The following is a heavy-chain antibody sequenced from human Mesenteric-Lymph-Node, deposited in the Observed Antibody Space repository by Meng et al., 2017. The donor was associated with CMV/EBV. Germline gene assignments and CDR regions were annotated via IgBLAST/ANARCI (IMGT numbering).Heavy chain of an antibody. J-gene: IGHJ5*02. Sequence: EVQLVESGGGLVKPGGSLRLSCAASGFTFSSFSMNWVRQAPGKGLEWVSSISSSSSYIYYADSVKGRFTISRDNAKNSLYLQMNSLRAEDTAVYYCARVSLAAAGTFWFDPRGQGTLVTVSS. CDR2: ISSSSSYI. V-gene: IGHV3-21*01. CDR3: ARVSLAAAGTFWFDP. CDR1: GFTFSSFS. D-gene: IGHD6-13*01.